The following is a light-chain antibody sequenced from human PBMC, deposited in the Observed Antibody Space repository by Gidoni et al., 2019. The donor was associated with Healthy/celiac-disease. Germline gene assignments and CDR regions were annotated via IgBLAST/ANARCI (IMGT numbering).Light chain of an antibody. CDR2: YDS. Sequence: SYVLTQPPAVPVAPGKTARITCGGNNIGSKSVHWYQQKPGQAPVLVIYYDSDRPSGIPERFSGSNSGNTATLTISRVEAGDEADYYCQVWDSSSDHRAVFGGGTKLTVL. CDR1: NIGSKS. V-gene: IGLV3-21*04. J-gene: IGLJ2*01. CDR3: QVWDSSSDHRAV.